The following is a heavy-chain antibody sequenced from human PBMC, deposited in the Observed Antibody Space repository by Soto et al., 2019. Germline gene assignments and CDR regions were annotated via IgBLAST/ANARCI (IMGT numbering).Heavy chain of an antibody. CDR2: TYYSGLT. Sequence: TSETLSLTCTVSGDSISSDYWSWIRQPPGKGLEWIGYTYYSGLTNTNPSLKSRLTISVDTSKNQFSLKLTSVTAADTAVYYCARARGSSQNLDTWGQGTLVTVS. J-gene: IGHJ5*02. CDR3: ARARGSSQNLDT. D-gene: IGHD6-13*01. V-gene: IGHV4-59*01. CDR1: GDSISSDY.